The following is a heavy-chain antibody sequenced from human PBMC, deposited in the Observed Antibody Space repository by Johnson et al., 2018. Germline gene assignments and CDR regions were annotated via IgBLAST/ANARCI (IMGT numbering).Heavy chain of an antibody. V-gene: IGHV4-59*01. Sequence: QVQLKESGPGLVKPSETLSLTCTVSGGSISGYYWSWIRQPPGKGLEWIGDVSHSGSTNYSPSLKPRVTLSVDTSKNHFSLRLISVTAADTAVYYCARGQRGYTYGNYYYYYMDVWGKGTTVTVSS. J-gene: IGHJ6*03. CDR3: ARGQRGYTYGNYYYYYMDV. CDR2: VSHSGST. CDR1: GGSISGYY. D-gene: IGHD5-18*01.